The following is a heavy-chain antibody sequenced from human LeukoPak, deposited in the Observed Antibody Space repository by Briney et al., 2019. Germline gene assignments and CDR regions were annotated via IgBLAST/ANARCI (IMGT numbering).Heavy chain of an antibody. Sequence: PGGSLRLSCAASGFTFSSYEMNWVRQAPGKGLEWVSYISSRGSTIYYADSVKGRFTISRDNAKNSLYLQMNSLRAEDTAVYYCAREGSHYVWGSYRYFGYWGQGTLVTVSS. D-gene: IGHD3-16*02. CDR1: GFTFSSYE. V-gene: IGHV3-48*03. J-gene: IGHJ4*02. CDR2: ISSRGSTI. CDR3: AREGSHYVWGSYRYFGY.